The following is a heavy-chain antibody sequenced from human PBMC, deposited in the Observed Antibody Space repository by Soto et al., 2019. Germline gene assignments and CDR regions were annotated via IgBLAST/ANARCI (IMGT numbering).Heavy chain of an antibody. CDR1: GFTFSSYG. V-gene: IGHV3-30*18. CDR2: ISYDGSNK. Sequence: QVQLVESGGGVVQPGRSLRLSCAASGFTFSSYGMHWVRQAPGKGLEWVAVISYDGSNKYYADSVKGRFTISRDNSKNTLYLQMNSLRAEDTAVYYCAKSKDPPPASSTSRGMDVW. CDR3: AKSKDPPPASSTSRGMDV. J-gene: IGHJ6*01. D-gene: IGHD6-13*01.